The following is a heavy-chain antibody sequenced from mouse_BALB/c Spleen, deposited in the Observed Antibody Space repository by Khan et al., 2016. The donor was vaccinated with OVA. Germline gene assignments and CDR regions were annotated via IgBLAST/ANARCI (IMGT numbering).Heavy chain of an antibody. J-gene: IGHJ3*01. D-gene: IGHD1-3*01. V-gene: IGHV1S137*01. CDR1: GYTFTDFA. Sequence: QVQLQQSGAELVRPGVSVKISCKGSGYTFTDFAMHWVKQSHAKSLEWSGVISTYYGDATYNQKFKGKATMTVDKSSSTAYMELARLTSEDSAIYYCARGSGNSRFAYWGQGTLVTVSA. CDR3: ARGSGNSRFAY. CDR2: ISTYYGDA.